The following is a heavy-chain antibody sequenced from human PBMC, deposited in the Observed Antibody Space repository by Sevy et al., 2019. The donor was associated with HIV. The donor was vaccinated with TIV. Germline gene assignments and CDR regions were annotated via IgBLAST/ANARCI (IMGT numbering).Heavy chain of an antibody. V-gene: IGHV3-30-3*01. CDR1: GFTFSSYA. CDR3: ARDMMSPRVGYDFWSGYLNRRAGHGMDV. J-gene: IGHJ6*02. D-gene: IGHD3-3*01. Sequence: GGSLRLSCAASGFTFSSYAMHWVRQAPGKGLEWVAVISYDGSNKYYAYSVKGRFTISRDNSKNTLYLQMNSLRAEDTAVYYCARDMMSPRVGYDFWSGYLNRRAGHGMDVWGQGTTVTVSS. CDR2: ISYDGSNK.